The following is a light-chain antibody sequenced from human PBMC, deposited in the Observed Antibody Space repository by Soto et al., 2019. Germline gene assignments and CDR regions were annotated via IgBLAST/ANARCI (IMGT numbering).Light chain of an antibody. J-gene: IGLJ2*01. CDR3: SSYTSSSTVI. Sequence: QSALTQPASVSGSPGQSITISCTGSSSDVGGYDYVSWYQQHPGKAPKLMIYDVFHRPSGVSNRFSGSKSGNTASLTISGLQAEDEADYYCSSYTSSSTVIFGGGTKLTVL. CDR1: SSDVGGYDY. CDR2: DVF. V-gene: IGLV2-14*01.